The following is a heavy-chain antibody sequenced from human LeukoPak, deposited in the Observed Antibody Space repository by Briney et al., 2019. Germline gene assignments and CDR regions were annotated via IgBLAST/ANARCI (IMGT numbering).Heavy chain of an antibody. CDR3: AKEDGRYSTWGAFDI. D-gene: IGHD1-26*01. V-gene: IGHV3-48*03. CDR2: ISSRGSTM. J-gene: IGHJ3*02. CDR1: GFTFSSYE. Sequence: PGGSLRLSCAASGFTFSSYEMNWVRQAPGKGLEWLSYISSRGSTMYYADSVKGRFTISRDNSKNTLYLQMNSLRAEDTAVYYCAKEDGRYSTWGAFDIWGQGTMVTVSS.